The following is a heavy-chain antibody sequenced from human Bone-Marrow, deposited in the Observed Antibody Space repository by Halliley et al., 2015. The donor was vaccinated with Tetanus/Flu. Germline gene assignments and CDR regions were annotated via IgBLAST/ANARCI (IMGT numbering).Heavy chain of an antibody. CDR2: IYYNGDT. CDR1: SASVSSGSYY. J-gene: IGHJ4*02. V-gene: IGHV4-61*01. CDR3: AATDPGYCSGGFCYSAFDY. D-gene: IGHD2-15*01. Sequence: TLSLTCTVSSASVSSGSYYWSWIRQPPGKGLEWIGYIYYNGDTNYSPSLKSRVTISVETSKNQFSLNLSSVTAADTAMYYCAATDPGYCSGGFCYSAFDYWGQGTPVTVSS.